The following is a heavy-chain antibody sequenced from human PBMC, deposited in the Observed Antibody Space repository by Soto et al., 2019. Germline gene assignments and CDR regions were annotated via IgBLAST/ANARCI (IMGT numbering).Heavy chain of an antibody. J-gene: IGHJ6*02. V-gene: IGHV3-30*18. CDR2: ISYDGSNK. CDR1: GFTFSSYG. CDR3: ANDRVGAGMDV. Sequence: QVQLVESGGGVVQPGRSLRLSCAASGFTFSSYGMHWVRQAPGKGLEWVAVISYDGSNKYYADSVKGRFTISRDNSKNTLYLQMNSLRAEDTAVYYCANDRVGAGMDVWGQGTTVTVSS. D-gene: IGHD1-26*01.